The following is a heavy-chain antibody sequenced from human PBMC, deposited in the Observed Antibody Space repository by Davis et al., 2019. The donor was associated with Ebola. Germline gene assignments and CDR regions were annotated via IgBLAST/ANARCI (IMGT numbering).Heavy chain of an antibody. J-gene: IGHJ5*02. Sequence: PSETLSLTCTVSGGSISNPNYYWGWVRQSPGKDLEWIGSIYYSGSTYHSPSLKSRVTFSIDTSKNQFSLNLRSVTAADTAMYYCARENHYECNVLDTWGQGTLVTVSS. CDR1: GGSISNPNYY. D-gene: IGHD3-16*01. CDR2: IYYSGST. CDR3: ARENHYECNVLDT. V-gene: IGHV4-39*07.